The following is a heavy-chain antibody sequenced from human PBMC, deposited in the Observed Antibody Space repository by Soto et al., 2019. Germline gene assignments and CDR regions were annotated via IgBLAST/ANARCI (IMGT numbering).Heavy chain of an antibody. Sequence: GGSLRLSCAASGLIFSDYAMSWVRQAPGKGLECVACISGSGGDTFYADSVKGRFTISRDNSENTLSLHMNSLRVDDTAVYFCAKDRFGIVGPVDYWGQGTLVTVSS. D-gene: IGHD1-26*01. V-gene: IGHV3-23*01. J-gene: IGHJ4*02. CDR1: GLIFSDYA. CDR2: ISGSGGDT. CDR3: AKDRFGIVGPVDY.